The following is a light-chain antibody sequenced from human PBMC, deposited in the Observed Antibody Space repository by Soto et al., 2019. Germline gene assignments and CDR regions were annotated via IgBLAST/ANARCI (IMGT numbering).Light chain of an antibody. CDR3: QQYYSFSWT. Sequence: DIQMTQSPSTLSAFVGDRVTITCRASQNINTWLAWYQQKPGKAPKVLIYKASRLQSGVPSRFSGSGSGTEFTLTISSLQPDDFASYYCQQYYSFSWTFGQGTKVDIK. V-gene: IGKV1-5*03. CDR1: QNINTW. CDR2: KAS. J-gene: IGKJ1*01.